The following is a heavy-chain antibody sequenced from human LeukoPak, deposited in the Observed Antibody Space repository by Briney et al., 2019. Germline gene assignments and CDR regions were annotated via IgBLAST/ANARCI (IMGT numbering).Heavy chain of an antibody. J-gene: IGHJ4*02. CDR3: ARDAIYDTSGYYYTDY. Sequence: PGGSLRLSCAASGFIISNYAMNWVRQEGGKGMELVSAISSSGTYTYYATSVKGRFTISRDNSENTLFLQMGSLRAEDMAVYYCARDAIYDTSGYYYTDYWGQGTLVTVSS. CDR1: GFIISNYA. V-gene: IGHV3-64*01. CDR2: ISSSGTYT. D-gene: IGHD3-22*01.